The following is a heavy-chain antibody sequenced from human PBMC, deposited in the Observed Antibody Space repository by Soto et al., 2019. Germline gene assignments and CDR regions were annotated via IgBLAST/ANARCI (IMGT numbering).Heavy chain of an antibody. Sequence: PXRSLLLPWSACGCSLRRYAMHWVRQAPGKGLGRVAVMCYYGSYKYYGDSVKVRFTISRDNSKSTLYLLINSLRAQHTHVHYYAKAPSIVLLGPQGYWGQGTLVTVYS. CDR2: MCYYGSYK. J-gene: IGHJ4*02. CDR3: AKAPSIVLLGPQGY. CDR1: GCSLRRYA. V-gene: IGHV3-30*18. D-gene: IGHD1-26*01.